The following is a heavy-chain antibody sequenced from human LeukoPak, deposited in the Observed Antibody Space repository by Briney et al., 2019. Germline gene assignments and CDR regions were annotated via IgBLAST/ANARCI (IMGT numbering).Heavy chain of an antibody. V-gene: IGHV4-59*01. CDR1: GGSISSYY. CDR3: ARDSQYYGSGDNWFDP. CDR2: IYYSGST. J-gene: IGHJ5*02. D-gene: IGHD3-10*01. Sequence: SETLSLTCTVSGGSISSYYWSWVRQPPGKGLEWIGYIYYSGSTTYHPSLKSPLTISVYPSKNLFSLKLSSVTAADTAVYYCARDSQYYGSGDNWFDPWGQGTLVTVSS.